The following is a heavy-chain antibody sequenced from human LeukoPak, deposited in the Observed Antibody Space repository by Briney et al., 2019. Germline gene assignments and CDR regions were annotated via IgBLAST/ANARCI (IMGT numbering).Heavy chain of an antibody. Sequence: GGSLRLSCAASGFTFASYAMSWVRQAPGKGLEWVSAISDNAYSTFYADSVKGRFTISRDDSQNTLYLQTNSLRAEDTAVYYCAKDYPALGYCTSTTCSFFDYWARESWSPSPQ. CDR1: GFTFASYA. CDR2: ISDNAYST. CDR3: AKDYPALGYCTSTTCSFFDY. D-gene: IGHD2-2*01. J-gene: IGHJ4*02. V-gene: IGHV3-23*01.